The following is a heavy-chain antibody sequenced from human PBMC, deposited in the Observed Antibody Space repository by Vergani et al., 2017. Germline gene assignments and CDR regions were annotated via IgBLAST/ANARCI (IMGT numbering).Heavy chain of an antibody. Sequence: QVQLVQSGAEVKKPGASVKVSCKASGYTFTGYYMHWVRQAPGQGLEWMGWIKPNSGGTNYAQKFQGRVTMTRDTSISTAYMELSRLRSDDTAVYYCARVHESIEYSSSSGDYYYYYMDVWGKGTTVTVSS. D-gene: IGHD6-6*01. CDR3: ARVHESIEYSSSSGDYYYYYMDV. CDR2: IKPNSGGT. V-gene: IGHV1-2*02. CDR1: GYTFTGYY. J-gene: IGHJ6*03.